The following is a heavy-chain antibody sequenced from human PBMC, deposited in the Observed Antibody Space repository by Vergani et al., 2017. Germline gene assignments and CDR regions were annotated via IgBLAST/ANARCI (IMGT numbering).Heavy chain of an antibody. J-gene: IGHJ4*02. D-gene: IGHD2-8*01. CDR2: ISYDGNKK. CDR1: GFPFSDYG. V-gene: IGHV3-30*03. CDR3: ARATCSNGVCTSRDFFDN. Sequence: QVQLVESGGGEVQPGRSLRLSCSAAGFPFSDYGGHWFGQPPAKGLEWVSVISYDGNKKNYADSVKGRFTISRDNAKKSLFLEMKGLRTEDTAIYYCARATCSNGVCTSRDFFDNWGQGTLVTVSS.